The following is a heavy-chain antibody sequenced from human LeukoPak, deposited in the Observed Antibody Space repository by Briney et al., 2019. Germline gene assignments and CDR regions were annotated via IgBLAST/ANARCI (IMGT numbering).Heavy chain of an antibody. CDR1: GFTFSSYA. J-gene: IGHJ4*02. CDR2: ISGSGGST. CDR3: AKDRSIGTYYTFDH. Sequence: GGSLRLSCADSGFTFSSYAMSWVRQAPGKGLEWVSAISGSGGSTYYADSVKGRFTVSGDTSKNTLYLQMSILTAADTAVYYCAKDRSIGTYYTFDHWGQGTLVTVSS. D-gene: IGHD1-26*01. V-gene: IGHV3-23*01.